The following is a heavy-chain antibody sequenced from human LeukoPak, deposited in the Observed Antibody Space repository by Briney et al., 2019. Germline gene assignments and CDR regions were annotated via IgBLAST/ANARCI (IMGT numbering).Heavy chain of an antibody. CDR3: AKAGGHYYDSSGYYSPFDP. V-gene: IGHV3-33*06. D-gene: IGHD3-22*01. J-gene: IGHJ5*02. Sequence: AGGSLRLSCAASGFTFSSYAMHWVRQAPGKGLEWVAVIWYDGSIKYYADSVKGRFTISRDNSKNTLYLQMNSLRAEDTAVYYCAKAGGHYYDSSGYYSPFDPWGQGTLVTVSS. CDR1: GFTFSSYA. CDR2: IWYDGSIK.